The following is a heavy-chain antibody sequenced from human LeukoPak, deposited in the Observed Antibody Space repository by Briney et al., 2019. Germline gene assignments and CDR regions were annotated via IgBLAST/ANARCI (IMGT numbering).Heavy chain of an antibody. CDR3: ARVLSGSYDNYFDY. D-gene: IGHD1-26*01. CDR2: ISYDGSDK. CDR1: GFAFSSYD. J-gene: IGHJ4*02. V-gene: IGHV3-30*03. Sequence: GGSLRFSCAASGFAFSSYDMHWVRQAPGKGLEWVAVISYDGSDKYYVDSVKGRFTISRDNSKNTLYLQMNSLKAEDAAVYYCARVLSGSYDNYFDYWGQGTLATVSS.